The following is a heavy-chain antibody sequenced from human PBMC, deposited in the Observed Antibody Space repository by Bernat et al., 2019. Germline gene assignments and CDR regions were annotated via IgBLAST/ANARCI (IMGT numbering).Heavy chain of an antibody. V-gene: IGHV3-33*01. CDR3: ARDGYCSGGSCYHAGGYMDV. CDR2: IWYDGSNK. J-gene: IGHJ6*03. D-gene: IGHD2-15*01. CDR1: GFTFSSYG. Sequence: QVQLVESGGGVVQPGRSLRLSCAASGFTFSSYGMHWVRQAPGKGLEWVAVIWYDGSNKYYADSVKGRFTISRDNSKNTLYLQMNSLRAEDTAVYYCARDGYCSGGSCYHAGGYMDVWGKGTTVTVSS.